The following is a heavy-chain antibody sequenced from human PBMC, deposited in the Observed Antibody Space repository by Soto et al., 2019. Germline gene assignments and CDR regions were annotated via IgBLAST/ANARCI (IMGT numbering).Heavy chain of an antibody. Sequence: EVQLAESGGGLAQPGGSLRLSCAASGFTLSGYAMDWVRQAPGKGLEYVSGISSNGVGTYYANSVQGCFTISRDNTKKTGYLQMGSLRPEAMAVSCCARRALPDFSYRGVWGKGTTVT. J-gene: IGHJ6*03. CDR1: GFTLSGYA. CDR2: ISSNGVGT. V-gene: IGHV3-64*01. CDR3: ARRALPDFSYRGV.